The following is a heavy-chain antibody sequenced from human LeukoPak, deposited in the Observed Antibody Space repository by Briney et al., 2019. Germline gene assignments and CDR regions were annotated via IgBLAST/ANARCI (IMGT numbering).Heavy chain of an antibody. CDR3: ARISIVLMVPDAFDI. V-gene: IGHV4-39*01. CDR2: IYYSGST. Sequence: SETLSLTCTVSGGSISSSSYYWGWIRQPPGKGREWIGSIYYSGSTYYNPSLKSRVTISVDTSKNHFSLKLSSVTAADTAVYYCARISIVLMVPDAFDIWGQGTMVTVSS. CDR1: GGSISSSSYY. D-gene: IGHD2-8*01. J-gene: IGHJ3*02.